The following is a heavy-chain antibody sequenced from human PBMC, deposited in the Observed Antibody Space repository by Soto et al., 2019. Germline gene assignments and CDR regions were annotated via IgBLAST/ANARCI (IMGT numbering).Heavy chain of an antibody. CDR2: IIPILGIA. V-gene: IGHV1-69*02. D-gene: IGHD5-12*01. CDR1: GGTFSSYI. CDR3: ARLPEGGMATILRQQDWFDP. Sequence: SLVKVSCKASGGTFSSYIISWVRLATGQGLEWMGRIIPILGIANYAQKFQGRVTITADKSTSTAYMELSSLRSEDTAVYYCARLPEGGMATILRQQDWFDPWGQGTLVTVSS. J-gene: IGHJ5*02.